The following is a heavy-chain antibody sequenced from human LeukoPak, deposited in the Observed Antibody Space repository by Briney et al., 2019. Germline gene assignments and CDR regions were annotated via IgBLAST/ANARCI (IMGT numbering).Heavy chain of an antibody. D-gene: IGHD1-26*01. Sequence: PGGSLRLSCAASGFTFSSCGFNWVRQAPGKGLEWVSSIGPTGTDRYYADSVRGRFTISRDNSKNSLYLQMNSLRPEDTALYYCAKTRGSYYIDYFDFWGQGTLVTVSS. V-gene: IGHV3-21*04. CDR1: GFTFSSCG. J-gene: IGHJ4*02. CDR2: IGPTGTDR. CDR3: AKTRGSYYIDYFDF.